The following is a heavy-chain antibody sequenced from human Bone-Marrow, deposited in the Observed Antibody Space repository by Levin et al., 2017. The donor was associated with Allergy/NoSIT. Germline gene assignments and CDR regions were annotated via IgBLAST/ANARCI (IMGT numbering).Heavy chain of an antibody. CDR2: INHSGST. D-gene: IGHD2-2*01. Sequence: PSETLSLTCAVYGGSFSGYYWSWIRQPPGKGLEWIGEINHSGSTNYNPSLKSRVTISVDTSKNQFSLKLSSVTAADTAVYYCARVPIVPAARAGWFDPWGQGTLVTVSS. V-gene: IGHV4-34*01. CDR1: GGSFSGYY. J-gene: IGHJ5*02. CDR3: ARVPIVPAARAGWFDP.